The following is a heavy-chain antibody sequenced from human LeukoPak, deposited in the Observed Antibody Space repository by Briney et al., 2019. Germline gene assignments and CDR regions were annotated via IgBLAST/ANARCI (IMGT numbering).Heavy chain of an antibody. D-gene: IGHD3-16*02. CDR2: IKQDGREK. Sequence: GGSLRLSCAAAGFTFSNYWMSWVRQAPGKRLEWVANIKQDGREKYYVDSVKGRFTISRDNTKNTLYLQMNSLRAEDTAVYYCANVAQYYDYVWGSYPDYWGQGTLVTVSS. V-gene: IGHV3-7*03. CDR1: GFTFSNYW. J-gene: IGHJ4*02. CDR3: ANVAQYYDYVWGSYPDY.